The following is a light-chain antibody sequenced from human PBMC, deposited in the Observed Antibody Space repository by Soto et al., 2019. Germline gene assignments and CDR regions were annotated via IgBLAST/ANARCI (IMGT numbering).Light chain of an antibody. Sequence: QSVLTQPPSASGTPGQRVTISCSGSSSNIGSNTVNWYQQLPGTAPKLLIYSNNQRPSGVPDRFSGSKSGTSASLAISGLQCEDEADYYCAAWDDSLNARVSGGGTKLTVL. CDR1: SSNIGSNT. CDR3: AAWDDSLNARV. CDR2: SNN. J-gene: IGLJ3*02. V-gene: IGLV1-44*01.